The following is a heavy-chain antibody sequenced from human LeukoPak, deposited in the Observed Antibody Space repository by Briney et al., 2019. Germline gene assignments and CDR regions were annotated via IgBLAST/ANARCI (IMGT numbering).Heavy chain of an antibody. J-gene: IGHJ4*02. V-gene: IGHV3-11*04. CDR2: ISSSTI. Sequence: YYWGWIRQAPGKGLEWVSYISSSTIHYADSVKGRFTISRDNAKNSLYLQMNSLRAEDTAVYYCARDLDWAFDYWGQGTLVTVSS. CDR1: YY. CDR3: ARDLDWAFDY. D-gene: IGHD3-9*01.